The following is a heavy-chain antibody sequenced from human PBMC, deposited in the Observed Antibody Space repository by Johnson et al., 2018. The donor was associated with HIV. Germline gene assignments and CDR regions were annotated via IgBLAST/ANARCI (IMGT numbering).Heavy chain of an antibody. V-gene: IGHV3-66*01. CDR2: IYDGDTT. J-gene: IGHJ3*02. CDR1: GFTVSSNY. Sequence: VQLVESGGGLVQPGGSLRLSCAASGFTVSSNYMSWVRQAPGKGLEWVSVIYDGDTTYYADSVKGRFTISRDNGRGLVYLQMHSLTAADTAVYYCARKYIWGQGTRVTVSS. CDR3: ARKYI.